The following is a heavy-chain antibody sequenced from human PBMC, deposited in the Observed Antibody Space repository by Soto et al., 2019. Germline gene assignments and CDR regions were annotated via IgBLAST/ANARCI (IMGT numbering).Heavy chain of an antibody. J-gene: IGHJ4*02. Sequence: QVHLVESGGGVVQPGRSLTLSCTASGFAFSNYGIHCVRQAPGRGLEWVAVIWSDGTKKFYAGSVRGRFTISRDNSENTIYLQMNSLRAEDTAVYYCARDWWEEPAGKETVSQFDYWGQGTLVTVSS. CDR1: GFAFSNYG. CDR2: IWSDGTKK. D-gene: IGHD6-13*01. V-gene: IGHV3-33*01. CDR3: ARDWWEEPAGKETVSQFDY.